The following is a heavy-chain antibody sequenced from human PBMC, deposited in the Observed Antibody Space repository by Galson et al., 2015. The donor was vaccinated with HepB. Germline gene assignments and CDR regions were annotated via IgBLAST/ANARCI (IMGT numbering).Heavy chain of an antibody. CDR1: GYTFTSYA. V-gene: IGHV1-3*01. CDR2: INAGNGNT. CDR3: ARVARGTSCFDY. J-gene: IGHJ4*02. Sequence: SVKVSCKASGYTFTSYAMHWVRQAPGQRLEWMGWINAGNGNTKYSQKFQGRVTITRDTSASTAYMELSSLRSEDTAVYYCARVARGTSCFDYWGQGTLVTVSS. D-gene: IGHD2-2*01.